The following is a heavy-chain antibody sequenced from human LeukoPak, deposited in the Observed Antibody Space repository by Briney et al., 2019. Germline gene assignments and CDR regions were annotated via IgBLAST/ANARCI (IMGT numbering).Heavy chain of an antibody. V-gene: IGHV3-30*04. CDR3: AKGGSGNYYYYYYYMDV. D-gene: IGHD1-26*01. Sequence: GGSLRLSCAASGFTFSSHAMHWVRQAPGKGLEWVAIISYDGSNKYYADSVEGRFTISRDNSKNTLYLQMNSLRAEDTAVYYCAKGGSGNYYYYYYYMDVWGKGTTVTVSS. CDR1: GFTFSSHA. CDR2: ISYDGSNK. J-gene: IGHJ6*03.